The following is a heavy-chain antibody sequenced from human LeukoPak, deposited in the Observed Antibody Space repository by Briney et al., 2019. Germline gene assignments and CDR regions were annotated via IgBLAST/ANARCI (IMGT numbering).Heavy chain of an antibody. D-gene: IGHD5-24*01. CDR2: ISTYMGNA. CDR3: ARGKGGYSPHGDYYYYMDV. Sequence: ASVKVSCKTSGYTFTDHGIIWVRQAPGQGLEWMGWISTYMGNANYAQNLQGRVTMTTDTSTRTAYMELRSLGSEDMAVYYCARGKGGYSPHGDYYYYMDVWGKGTTVTVSS. V-gene: IGHV1-18*03. CDR1: GYTFTDHG. J-gene: IGHJ6*03.